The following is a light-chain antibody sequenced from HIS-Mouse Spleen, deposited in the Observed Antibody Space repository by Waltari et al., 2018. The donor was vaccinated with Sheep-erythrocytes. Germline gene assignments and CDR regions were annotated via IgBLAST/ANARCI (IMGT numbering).Light chain of an antibody. J-gene: IGLJ3*02. CDR1: SSDVGGYHY. Sequence: QSALTQPRSVSGSPGQSVTIPCTGTSSDVGGYHYVSWYQQHPGKAPKLMIYDVSKRPSGVPDRFSGSKSGNTASLTISGLQAEDEADYYCCSYAGSSTPWVFGGGTKLTVL. CDR3: CSYAGSSTPWV. V-gene: IGLV2-11*01. CDR2: DVS.